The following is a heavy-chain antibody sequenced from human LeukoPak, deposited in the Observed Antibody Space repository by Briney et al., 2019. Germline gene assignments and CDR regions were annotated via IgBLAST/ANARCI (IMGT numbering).Heavy chain of an antibody. D-gene: IGHD3-10*01. Sequence: PGGSLRLSCAASGFTFSSYWMSWVRQAPGKGLEWVANIKQDGSEKYYVDSVKGRFTISRDNAKNSLYLQTNSLRAEDTAVYYCARGGRRYYYGSGSYYSPFDIWGQGTMVTVSS. V-gene: IGHV3-7*01. J-gene: IGHJ3*02. CDR3: ARGGRRYYYGSGSYYSPFDI. CDR2: IKQDGSEK. CDR1: GFTFSSYW.